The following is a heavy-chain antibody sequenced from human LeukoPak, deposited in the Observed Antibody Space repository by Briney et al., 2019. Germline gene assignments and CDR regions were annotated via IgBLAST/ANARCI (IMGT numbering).Heavy chain of an antibody. D-gene: IGHD6-13*01. J-gene: IGHJ3*02. CDR1: GGSFSGYY. CDR3: ASSSWYSDAFDI. V-gene: IGHV4-34*01. Sequence: SETLSLTCAVYGGSFSGYYWSWIRQPPGKGLEWIGEINHSGSTNYNPSLKSRVTMSVDTSKNQFSLKLSSVTAADTAVYYCASSSWYSDAFDIWGQGTMVTVSS. CDR2: INHSGST.